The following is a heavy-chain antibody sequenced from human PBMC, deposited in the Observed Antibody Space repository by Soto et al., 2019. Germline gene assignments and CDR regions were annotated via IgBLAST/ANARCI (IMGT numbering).Heavy chain of an antibody. Sequence: QVQLQESGPGLVKPSETLSLTCTVSGGSISSYYWSWIRQPPGKGLEWIGYIYYSGSTNYNPSLKSRVTISVDTSKNQFSLKLSSVTAADTAVYYCARHPRYCSGGSCYLGYWGQGTLVTVSS. CDR1: GGSISSYY. V-gene: IGHV4-59*08. J-gene: IGHJ4*02. CDR2: IYYSGST. D-gene: IGHD2-15*01. CDR3: ARHPRYCSGGSCYLGY.